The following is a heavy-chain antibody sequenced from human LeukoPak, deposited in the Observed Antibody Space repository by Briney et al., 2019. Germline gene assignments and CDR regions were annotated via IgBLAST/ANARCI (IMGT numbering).Heavy chain of an antibody. J-gene: IGHJ6*03. CDR3: ASGVRCSSTSCFNGQYYYYYMDV. Sequence: SQTLSLTCTVSGGSISSGSYYWSWIRQPAGKGLEWIGRMYTSGSTNYNPSLKSRVTISVDTSKNQFSLKLSSVTAADTAVYYCASGVRCSSTSCFNGQYYYYYMDVWGKGTTVTVSS. CDR2: MYTSGST. V-gene: IGHV4-61*02. CDR1: GGSISSGSYY. D-gene: IGHD2-2*01.